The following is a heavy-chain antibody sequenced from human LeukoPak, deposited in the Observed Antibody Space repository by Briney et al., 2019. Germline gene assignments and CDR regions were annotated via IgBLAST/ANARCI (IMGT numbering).Heavy chain of an antibody. D-gene: IGHD3-10*01. Sequence: GGSLRLSCVASSSSFSDFWMSWVRQRPGKGLEWVATIKRFGSEKTYLDSVKGRFTISRDDSKSSLSLQMNNLGADDSGLYYCARSSSQGFDYFDYWGQGALVTVSS. V-gene: IGHV3-7*01. J-gene: IGHJ4*02. CDR2: IKRFGSEK. CDR1: SSSFSDFW. CDR3: ARSSSQGFDYFDY.